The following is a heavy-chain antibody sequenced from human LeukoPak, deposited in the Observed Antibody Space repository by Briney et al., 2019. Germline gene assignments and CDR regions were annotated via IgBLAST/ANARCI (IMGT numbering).Heavy chain of an antibody. J-gene: IGHJ4*02. Sequence: GGSLRLSCAASGFTFSSYSMNWVRQAPGKGLEWVSGISGSGGSTYHADSVKGRFTISRDNSKNTLYLQMNSLRTEDTAVYYCAKDAREGQIVVVTATPIGYYFDYWGQGTLVTVSS. CDR1: GFTFSSYS. D-gene: IGHD2-21*02. CDR2: ISGSGGST. CDR3: AKDAREGQIVVVTATPIGYYFDY. V-gene: IGHV3-23*01.